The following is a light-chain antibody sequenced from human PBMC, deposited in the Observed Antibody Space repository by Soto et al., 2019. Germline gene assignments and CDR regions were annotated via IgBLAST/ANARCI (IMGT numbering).Light chain of an antibody. V-gene: IGKV1-39*01. CDR3: QHSHSTPRIT. CDR2: AAS. J-gene: IGKJ5*01. CDR1: QSIRSY. Sequence: IQMTQSPSSLSAVVGDRVTITCRTSQSIRSYLNWYQQKSGKAPKLLISAASNLRSGVPYRFSGSGSGTDFTLTISSLQPEDVATYYCQHSHSTPRITFGQGTRLEIK.